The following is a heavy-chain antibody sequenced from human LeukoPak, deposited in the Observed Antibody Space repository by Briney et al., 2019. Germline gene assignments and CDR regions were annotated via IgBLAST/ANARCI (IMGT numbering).Heavy chain of an antibody. CDR2: INQDGSET. Sequence: GGSLRLSCTASGFTFSNYWMSWVRQAPGKGLEWVATINQDGSETYYVDSLKGRFTISRDNAKNSLYLQMNSLRAEDTADYYCASSSSGWYHNWGRGTLVTVSS. CDR1: GFTFSNYW. J-gene: IGHJ3*01. V-gene: IGHV3-7*03. CDR3: ASSSSGWYHN. D-gene: IGHD6-19*01.